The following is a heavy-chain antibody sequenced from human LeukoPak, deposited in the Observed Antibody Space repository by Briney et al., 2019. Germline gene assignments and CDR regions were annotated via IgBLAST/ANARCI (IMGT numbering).Heavy chain of an antibody. D-gene: IGHD3-22*01. V-gene: IGHV3-23*01. Sequence: GGSLRLSCAASGFTFRTYAMSWVRQAPGKGLEWVSVISGSGGITHYADSVKGRFTISRDNSKNTLCLQMNSLRAEDTAVYYCATDYYDSSGSYTVDYWGQGTLVTASS. CDR2: ISGSGGIT. CDR3: ATDYYDSSGSYTVDY. CDR1: GFTFRTYA. J-gene: IGHJ4*02.